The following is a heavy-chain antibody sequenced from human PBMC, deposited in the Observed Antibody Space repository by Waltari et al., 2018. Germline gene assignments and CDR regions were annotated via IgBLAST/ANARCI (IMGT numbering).Heavy chain of an antibody. CDR3: ARQVIGVAGRGVGAFDI. CDR1: GYSISSGYY. D-gene: IGHD3-3*01. V-gene: IGHV4-38-2*01. J-gene: IGHJ3*02. CDR2: IYHSGST. Sequence: QVQLQESGPGLVKPSETLSLTCAVPGYSISSGYYWGWLRQPPGKGLAWIGSIYHSGSTYYNPSLKSRVTISVDTSKNQFSLKLSSVTAADTAVYYCARQVIGVAGRGVGAFDIWGQGTMVTVSS.